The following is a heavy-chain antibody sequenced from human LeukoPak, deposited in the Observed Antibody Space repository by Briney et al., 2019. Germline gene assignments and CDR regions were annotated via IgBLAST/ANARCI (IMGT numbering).Heavy chain of an antibody. J-gene: IGHJ4*02. CDR2: ISAYNDNT. Sequence: GASVKVSCKASGYTFISYGISWVRQAPGQGLEWMGWISAYNDNTNYAQKLQCRVTMTTDTSTSTAYMELRSLKSDDAAVYYCARAGMIRGVIITNQGFDYWGQGTLVTVSS. CDR3: ARAGMIRGVIITNQGFDY. D-gene: IGHD3-10*01. V-gene: IGHV1-18*01. CDR1: GYTFISYG.